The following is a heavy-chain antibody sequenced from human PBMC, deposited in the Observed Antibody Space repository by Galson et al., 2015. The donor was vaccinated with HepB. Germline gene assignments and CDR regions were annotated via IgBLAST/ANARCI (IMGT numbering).Heavy chain of an antibody. CDR1: GDSVSSNTGD. D-gene: IGHD3-16*02. CDR2: TFYRSKWYN. J-gene: IGHJ4*02. CDR3: ARGVRFFDY. V-gene: IGHV6-1*01. Sequence: CAISGDSVSSNTGDWNWIRQSPQRGLEWLGRTFYRSKWYNEYAISMKSRMTLNADTSKNQFSLQLNSVTPEDTAVYYCARGVRFFDYWGQGTLVTVSS.